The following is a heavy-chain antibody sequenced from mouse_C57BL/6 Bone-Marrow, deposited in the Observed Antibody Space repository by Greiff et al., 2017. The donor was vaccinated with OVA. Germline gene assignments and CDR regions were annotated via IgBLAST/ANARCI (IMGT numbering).Heavy chain of an antibody. V-gene: IGHV1-42*01. CDR1: GYSFTGYY. D-gene: IGHD4-1*01. J-gene: IGHJ3*01. Sequence: EVQLKESGPELVKPGASVKISCKASGYSFTGYYMTWVKQSPEKSLEWIGEINPSTGGTTYNQKFKAKATLTVDKSSSTAYMQLKSLTSEDSAVYYCARGGTSPFAYGGQGTLITVSA. CDR3: ARGGTSPFAY. CDR2: INPSTGGT.